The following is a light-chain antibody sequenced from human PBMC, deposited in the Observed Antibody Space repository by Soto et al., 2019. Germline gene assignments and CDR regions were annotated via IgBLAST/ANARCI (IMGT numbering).Light chain of an antibody. CDR3: CSYAGASTWM. V-gene: IGLV2-11*01. CDR2: DVT. Sequence: QSALTQPRSVSGSPGQSVTISCTGTSSDVGGYDYVSWCQQHPGKAPKLLIYDVTRRPSGVPDRFSGSKSGNTASLTISGLQAEDEADYYCCSYAGASTWMFGGGTKVTVL. CDR1: SSDVGGYDY. J-gene: IGLJ3*02.